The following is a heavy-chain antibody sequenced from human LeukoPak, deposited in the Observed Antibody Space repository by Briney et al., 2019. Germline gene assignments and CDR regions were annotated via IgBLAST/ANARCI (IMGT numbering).Heavy chain of an antibody. D-gene: IGHD2-15*01. CDR1: GYTFTVYY. CDR3: ARDWHDSYAFDI. Sequence: ASVKVSCKASGYTFTVYYMHWVRQAPGQGLEWMGWINPKSGGTNYVQKFQGRVSMTRDTSITTAYMELSSLRSDDTAVYYCARDWHDSYAFDIWGQGTMVTVSS. CDR2: INPKSGGT. J-gene: IGHJ3*02. V-gene: IGHV1-2*02.